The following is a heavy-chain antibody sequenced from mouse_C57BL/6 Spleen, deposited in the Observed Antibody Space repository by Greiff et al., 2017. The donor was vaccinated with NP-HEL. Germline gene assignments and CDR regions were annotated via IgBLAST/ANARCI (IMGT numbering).Heavy chain of an antibody. CDR3: ARRNYYGSRNYAMDY. V-gene: IGHV1-81*01. CDR2: IYPRSGNT. J-gene: IGHJ4*01. CDR1: GYTFTSYG. D-gene: IGHD1-1*01. Sequence: VQLQQSGAELARPGASVKLSCKASGYTFTSYGISWVKQRTGQGLEWIGEIYPRSGNTYYNEKFKGKATLTADKSSSTAYMELCSLTSEDSAVYFCARRNYYGSRNYAMDYWGQGTSVTVSS.